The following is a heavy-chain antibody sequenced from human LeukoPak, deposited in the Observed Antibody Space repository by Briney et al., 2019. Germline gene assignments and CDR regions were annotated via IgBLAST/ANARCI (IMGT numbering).Heavy chain of an antibody. V-gene: IGHV4-61*02. CDR1: GGSITSGNFY. CDR2: IYTSGST. CDR3: ARGYIRYSSSWYTKDDAFDI. D-gene: IGHD6-13*01. J-gene: IGHJ3*02. Sequence: PSETLSLTCTVSGGSITSGNFYWSWIRQSAGKGLEWIGRIYTSGSTNYNPSLKNRVTISVDTSKNQFSLKLSSVTAADTAVYYCARGYIRYSSSWYTKDDAFDIWGQGTMVTVSS.